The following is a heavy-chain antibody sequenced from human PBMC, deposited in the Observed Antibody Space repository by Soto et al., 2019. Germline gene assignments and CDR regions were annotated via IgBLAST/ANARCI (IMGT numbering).Heavy chain of an antibody. D-gene: IGHD3-10*01. CDR2: MHHSGAT. CDR3: ANGSLYYYGSGGMWDS. V-gene: IGHV4-4*02. Sequence: QVRLQESGPGLVKPSGTLSLTCLVSGGSMSSPNWWSWVRQAPGKGLEWIAEMHHSGATNYNPSLKSRVIISIDKSKNQFSLNLSSVTAADTAVYYCANGSLYYYGSGGMWDSWGRGALVTVSS. CDR1: GGSMSSPNW. J-gene: IGHJ4*02.